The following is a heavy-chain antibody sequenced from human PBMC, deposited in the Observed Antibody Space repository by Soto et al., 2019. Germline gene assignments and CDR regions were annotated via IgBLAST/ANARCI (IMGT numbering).Heavy chain of an antibody. CDR1: GFTFSTYA. Sequence: EVQLVESGGGLVQPGGSLRLSCSASGFTFSTYAMHWVRQAPGKGLQYVSAITSGGDSTYSADSVKGRFSISRDNSKNTLYLQMSSLRAEDTAVYYCVKDRRDTGYAVLDYWGQGTLVTVSS. CDR3: VKDRRDTGYAVLDY. D-gene: IGHD5-12*01. J-gene: IGHJ4*02. CDR2: ITSGGDST. V-gene: IGHV3-64D*06.